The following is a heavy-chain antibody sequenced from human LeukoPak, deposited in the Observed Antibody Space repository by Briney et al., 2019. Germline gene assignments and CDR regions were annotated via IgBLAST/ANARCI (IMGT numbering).Heavy chain of an antibody. CDR1: GYTFTGYY. J-gene: IGHJ5*02. CDR3: ARDSPIYCSSTSCYRWFDP. V-gene: IGHV1-2*02. D-gene: IGHD2-2*01. Sequence: ASVKVSCKASGYTFTGYYMHWVRQAPGQGLEWMGWINPNSGGTNYAQKFQGRVTMTRDTFISTAYMELSRLRSDDTAVYYCARDSPIYCSSTSCYRWFDPWGQGTLVTVSS. CDR2: INPNSGGT.